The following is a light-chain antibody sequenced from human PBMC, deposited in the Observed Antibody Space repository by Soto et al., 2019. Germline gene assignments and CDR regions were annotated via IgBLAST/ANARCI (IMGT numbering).Light chain of an antibody. CDR3: AAWDDSLSVLV. CDR1: SSNIGSNY. V-gene: IGLV1-47*01. Sequence: QSVLTQPPSASGTPGQRVTISCSGRSSNIGSNYVYWYQQLPGTAPKLLIYRNNQRPSGVPDRFSGSKSGTSASLAISGLRSEDEADYYCAAWDDSLSVLVFGGGTKPTV. J-gene: IGLJ3*02. CDR2: RNN.